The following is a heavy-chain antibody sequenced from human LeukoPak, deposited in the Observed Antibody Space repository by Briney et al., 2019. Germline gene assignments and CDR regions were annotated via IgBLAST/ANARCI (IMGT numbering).Heavy chain of an antibody. V-gene: IGHV3-7*03. CDR2: IKQDGSEK. Sequence: HPGGSLRLSCAASGFTFSSYWMSWVRQAPGKGLEWVANIKQDGSEKYYVDSVKGRFTISRDNAKNSLYLQMNSLRAEDTALYYCARVAGSGSGSYYDAFDIWGQGTMVTVSS. CDR3: ARVAGSGSGSYYDAFDI. J-gene: IGHJ3*02. CDR1: GFTFSSYW. D-gene: IGHD3-10*01.